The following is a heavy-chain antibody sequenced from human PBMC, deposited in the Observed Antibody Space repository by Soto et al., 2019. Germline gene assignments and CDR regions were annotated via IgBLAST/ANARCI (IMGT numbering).Heavy chain of an antibody. CDR3: ARRYASSHDVDY. V-gene: IGHV4-34*01. J-gene: IGHJ4*02. CDR1: GGSFSGYY. Sequence: SETLSLTCAVYGGSFSGYYWSWIRQPPGKGLEWIGEINHSGSTNYNPSLKSQVTISVDTSKNQFSLKLSSVTAADTAVYYCARRYASSHDVDYWGQGTLVTVSS. D-gene: IGHD6-13*01. CDR2: INHSGST.